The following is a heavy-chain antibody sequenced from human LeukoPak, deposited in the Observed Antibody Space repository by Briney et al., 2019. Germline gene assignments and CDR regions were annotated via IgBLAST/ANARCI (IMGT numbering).Heavy chain of an antibody. Sequence: SETLSLTCAVYGGSFSDYDWTWIRQPPGKGLEWIGEINHGGNTKYNPSLKSRVTISVETSKNQFSLKLSSVTAADTAVYYCASHSSYVSPFRSWGRGPLVTVSP. CDR2: INHGGNT. V-gene: IGHV4-34*01. J-gene: IGHJ5*02. CDR3: ASHSSYVSPFRS. CDR1: GGSFSDYD. D-gene: IGHD3-10*02.